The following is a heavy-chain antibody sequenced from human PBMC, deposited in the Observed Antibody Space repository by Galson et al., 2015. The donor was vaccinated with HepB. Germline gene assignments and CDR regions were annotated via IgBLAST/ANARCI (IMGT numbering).Heavy chain of an antibody. CDR3: ARGTPYNFDTSGYFPLYYLDH. D-gene: IGHD3-22*01. V-gene: IGHV3-66*02. Sequence: SLRLSCAASGFTVSSNCMSWVRQAPGKGLEWVSVIYGGGSTYYADSVTGRFSISRDHSKNTSSLQMSSLRAEDTAVYYCARGTPYNFDTSGYFPLYYLDHWGQGTLVTVSS. J-gene: IGHJ4*02. CDR1: GFTVSSNC. CDR2: IYGGGST.